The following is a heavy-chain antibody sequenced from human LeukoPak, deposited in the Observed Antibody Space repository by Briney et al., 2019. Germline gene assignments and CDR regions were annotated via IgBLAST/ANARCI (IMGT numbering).Heavy chain of an antibody. Sequence: GASVKVSCKASGYTXTSYYMHWVRQAPGQGLEWMGIINPSGGSTSYAQKFQGRVTMTRDTSTSTVYMELSRIRSEDTAVYDCAREAGRLWGQGTLVTVSS. J-gene: IGHJ4*02. CDR2: INPSGGST. CDR1: GYTXTSYY. CDR3: AREAGRL. V-gene: IGHV1-46*01.